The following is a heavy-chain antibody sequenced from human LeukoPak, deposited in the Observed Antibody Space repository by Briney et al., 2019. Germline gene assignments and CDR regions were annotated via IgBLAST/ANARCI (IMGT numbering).Heavy chain of an antibody. Sequence: SCKASGGTFSSYAMHWVRQAPGKGLEWVAVISYDGSNKYYADSVKGRFTISRDNSKNTLYLQMNSLRAEDTAVYYCARDMSSSSGYGMDVWGQGTTVTVSS. CDR2: ISYDGSNK. CDR3: ARDMSSSSGYGMDV. D-gene: IGHD6-6*01. J-gene: IGHJ6*02. V-gene: IGHV3-30-3*01. CDR1: GGTFSSYA.